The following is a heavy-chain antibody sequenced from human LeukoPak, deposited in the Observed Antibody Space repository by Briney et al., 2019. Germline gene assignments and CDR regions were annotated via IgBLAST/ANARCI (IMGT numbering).Heavy chain of an antibody. V-gene: IGHV3-48*03. CDR3: ARAQNPYGSGSYYRGGFDY. J-gene: IGHJ4*02. D-gene: IGHD3-10*01. CDR2: ISSSGSTI. Sequence: GGSLRLSCAASGFTFSSYEMNWVRQAPGKGLEWVSYISSSGSTIYYADSVKGRFTISRDNAKNSLYLQMNSLRAEDTAVYYCARAQNPYGSGSYYRGGFDYWGQGTLVTVSS. CDR1: GFTFSSYE.